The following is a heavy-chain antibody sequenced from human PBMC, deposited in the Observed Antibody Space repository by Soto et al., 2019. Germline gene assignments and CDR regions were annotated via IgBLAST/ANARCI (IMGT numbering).Heavy chain of an antibody. CDR1: GDSVSSKGAA. CDR2: TYYRSKWYN. D-gene: IGHD3-22*01. Sequence: SQTLSLTCAISGDSVSSKGAAWNWIRQSPSRALEWLGRTYYRSKWYNDYAVSVKSLITINPDTSKNQFSLQLNSVTPEDTAVYYCARSGGTDSRAEGPVDIWGQGTMVT. J-gene: IGHJ3*02. CDR3: ARSGGTDSRAEGPVDI. V-gene: IGHV6-1*01.